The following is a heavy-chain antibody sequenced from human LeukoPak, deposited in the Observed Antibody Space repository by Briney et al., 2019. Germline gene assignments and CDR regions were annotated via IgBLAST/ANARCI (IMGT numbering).Heavy chain of an antibody. J-gene: IGHJ4*02. CDR1: GYTFTSYD. Sequence: ASVKVSCKASGYTFTSYDINWVRQATGQGLEWMGWMNPNSGNTGYAQKFQGRVTMTRDTSTSTVYMELSSLRSEDTAVYYCAREGTPQTNCGGDCYSISFSDYWGQGTLVTVSS. D-gene: IGHD2-21*01. V-gene: IGHV1-8*01. CDR2: MNPNSGNT. CDR3: AREGTPQTNCGGDCYSISFSDY.